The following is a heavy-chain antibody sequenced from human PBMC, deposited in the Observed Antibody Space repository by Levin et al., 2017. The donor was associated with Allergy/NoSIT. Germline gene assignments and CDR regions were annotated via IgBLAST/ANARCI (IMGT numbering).Heavy chain of an antibody. D-gene: IGHD5-12*01. CDR1: GFTFSSYS. J-gene: IGHJ4*02. CDR2: ISSSSSTI. Sequence: LSLTCAASGFTFSSYSMNWVRQAPGKGLEWVSYISSSSSTIYYADSVKGRFTISRDNAKNSLYLQMNSLRDEDTAVYYCASGHSGYDLPPADYWGQGTLVTVSS. V-gene: IGHV3-48*02. CDR3: ASGHSGYDLPPADY.